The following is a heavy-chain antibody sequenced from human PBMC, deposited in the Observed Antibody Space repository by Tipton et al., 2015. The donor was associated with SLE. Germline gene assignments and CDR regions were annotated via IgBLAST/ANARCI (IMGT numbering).Heavy chain of an antibody. J-gene: IGHJ4*02. V-gene: IGHV4-4*08. CDR3: VVCSPSSCSYFDY. CDR2: LYTSGTT. D-gene: IGHD2-2*01. CDR1: GASINSNY. Sequence: LRLSCTVSGASINSNYWTWIRQPPGKGLEWIGYLYTSGTTKYNPSLQSRVTISVDTPKNQFSLKLNSVTAADTAVYYCVVCSPSSCSYFDYWGQGRLVTVSS.